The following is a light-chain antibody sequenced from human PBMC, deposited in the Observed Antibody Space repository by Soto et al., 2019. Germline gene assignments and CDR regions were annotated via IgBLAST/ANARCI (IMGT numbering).Light chain of an antibody. CDR1: QSVRSN. J-gene: IGKJ5*01. V-gene: IGKV3-15*01. CDR2: GAS. Sequence: EIVMKHSPATLSVSPCERATLSFSASQSVRSNLAWYQQKPGQAPRLLIYGASTRATGIPARFSGSGSGTEFTLTISSLQSEDFAVYYCQQYGSSLITFGQGNDWRL. CDR3: QQYGSSLIT.